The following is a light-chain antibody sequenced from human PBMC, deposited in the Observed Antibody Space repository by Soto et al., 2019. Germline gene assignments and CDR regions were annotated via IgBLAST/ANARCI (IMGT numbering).Light chain of an antibody. Sequence: EIVLTQSPGTLSLSPGERATLSCRASQSVSTSYLAWYQQKPGQAPRLLIYGASSKATGIPDRFSGSGSGADFTLTISRLEPEDFAVSYCQQYGGVPLTFGGGTKVEIK. J-gene: IGKJ4*01. V-gene: IGKV3-20*01. CDR1: QSVSTSY. CDR3: QQYGGVPLT. CDR2: GAS.